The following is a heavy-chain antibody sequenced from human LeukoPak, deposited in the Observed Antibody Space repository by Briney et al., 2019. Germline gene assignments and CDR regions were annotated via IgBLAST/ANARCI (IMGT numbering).Heavy chain of an antibody. Sequence: KGGESLKISCKGSGYSFTSYWIGWVRQMPGKGLEWMGIIYPGDSDTRYSPSFQGQVTISADKSISTSHLHGTLLTASDTAMYYCARLELYYYGSGSYPPPDYWGQGTLVTVSS. D-gene: IGHD3-10*01. CDR3: ARLELYYYGSGSYPPPDY. CDR1: GYSFTSYW. J-gene: IGHJ4*02. V-gene: IGHV5-51*01. CDR2: IYPGDSDT.